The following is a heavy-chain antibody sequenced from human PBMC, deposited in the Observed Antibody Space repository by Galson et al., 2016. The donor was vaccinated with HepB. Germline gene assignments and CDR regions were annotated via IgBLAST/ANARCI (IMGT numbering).Heavy chain of an antibody. V-gene: IGHV3-30*04. CDR3: ARGTAFTFGGPSGY. CDR2: ISYDGNNK. CDR1: GFTFSSYA. J-gene: IGHJ4*02. Sequence: SLRLSCAASGFTFSSYAMNWVRLAPGTGLEWVALISYDGNNKFYADPVKGRFTISRDNSRNTLFLQMNSLRADDTAIDYCARGTAFTFGGPSGYWGQGTLVTVSS. D-gene: IGHD3-3*02.